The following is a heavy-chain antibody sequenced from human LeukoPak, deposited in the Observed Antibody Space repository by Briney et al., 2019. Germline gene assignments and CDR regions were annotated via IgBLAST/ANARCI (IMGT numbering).Heavy chain of an antibody. CDR2: ISYTGTT. V-gene: IGHV4-59*12. Sequence: SETLSLTCTVSGGSIISYYWSWIRQPPGKGLQWIGYISYTGTTNYNPSLKSRVTISLDTSKNQFSLKLSSVTAADTAVYYCARGPTTRSNYDFWVLGAGWFDPWGQGPLVTVSS. D-gene: IGHD3-3*01. CDR1: GGSIISYY. J-gene: IGHJ5*02. CDR3: ARGPTTRSNYDFWVLGAGWFDP.